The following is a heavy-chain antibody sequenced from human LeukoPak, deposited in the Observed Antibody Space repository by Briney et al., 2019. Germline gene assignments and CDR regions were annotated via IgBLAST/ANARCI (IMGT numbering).Heavy chain of an antibody. D-gene: IGHD5-18*01. Sequence: SVKVSCKASGGTFSSYAISWVRQAPGQGLEWMGRIIPILGIANYAQKFQGRVTITADKSTSTAYMELSSLRSEDTAVYYCAKQDGYSYGYFDYWGQGTLVTVSS. CDR3: AKQDGYSYGYFDY. J-gene: IGHJ4*02. CDR1: GGTFSSYA. CDR2: IIPILGIA. V-gene: IGHV1-69*04.